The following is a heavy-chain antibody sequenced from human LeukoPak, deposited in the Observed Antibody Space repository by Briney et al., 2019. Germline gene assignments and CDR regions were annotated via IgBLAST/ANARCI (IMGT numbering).Heavy chain of an antibody. CDR1: GFTFSSYW. V-gene: IGHV3-74*01. Sequence: PGGSLRLSCAASGFTFSSYWMHWVRQAPGKGLVWVSRINSDGSSTSYADSVKGRFTISRDNAKNTLYLQMNSLRAEDTAVYYCARDFKDPWRVAGTNYFDYWGQGTLVTVSS. CDR2: INSDGSST. D-gene: IGHD6-19*01. J-gene: IGHJ4*02. CDR3: ARDFKDPWRVAGTNYFDY.